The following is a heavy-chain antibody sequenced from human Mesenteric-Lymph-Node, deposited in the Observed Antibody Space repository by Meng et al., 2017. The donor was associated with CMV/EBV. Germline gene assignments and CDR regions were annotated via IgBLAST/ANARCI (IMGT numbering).Heavy chain of an antibody. V-gene: IGHV1-46*01. CDR1: GYTFTSYY. CDR2: INPSGGST. Sequence: ASVKVCCKASGYTFTSYYMHWVRQAPGQGLEWMGIINPSGGSTSYAQKFQGRVTMTRDTSTSTVYMELSSLRSEDTAVYYCARGSGSYYGYYGMDVWGQGTTVTVSS. D-gene: IGHD1-26*01. J-gene: IGHJ6*02. CDR3: ARGSGSYYGYYGMDV.